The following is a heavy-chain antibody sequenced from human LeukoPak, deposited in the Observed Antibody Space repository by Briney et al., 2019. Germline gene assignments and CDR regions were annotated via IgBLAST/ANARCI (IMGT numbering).Heavy chain of an antibody. J-gene: IGHJ4*02. D-gene: IGHD7-27*01. V-gene: IGHV3-48*01. Sequence: GGSLRLSCAASGFTFSTYSINWVRQAPGKGLEWVSYIRSRDRTIYYADSVKGRFTISTDNAENSLYLQMNSLRTEDTAVYYCTRDHRWGFDYWGRGTLVTVSS. CDR2: IRSRDRTI. CDR3: TRDHRWGFDY. CDR1: GFTFSTYS.